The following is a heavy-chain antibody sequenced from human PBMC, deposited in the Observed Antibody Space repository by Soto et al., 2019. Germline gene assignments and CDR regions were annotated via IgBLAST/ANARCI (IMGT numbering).Heavy chain of an antibody. CDR3: AKARGYCSDGVCYIYED. D-gene: IGHD2-15*01. CDR2: ISGSGAAT. Sequence: EVQLLESGGTLVQPGGSLRLSCAASGLTFRNYAMSWVRQAPGKGLEWVSLISGSGAATYYADSVKGRFTISRDNSKNTLSLHMNSLRVEDTAVYYCAKARGYCSDGVCYIYEDWGQRTLVTVSS. V-gene: IGHV3-23*01. CDR1: GLTFRNYA. J-gene: IGHJ4*02.